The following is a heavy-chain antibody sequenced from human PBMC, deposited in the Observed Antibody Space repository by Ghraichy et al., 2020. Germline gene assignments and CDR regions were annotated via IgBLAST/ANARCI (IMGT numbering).Heavy chain of an antibody. CDR3: ARDRNYYGSGSYLYYYGMDV. J-gene: IGHJ6*02. CDR2: ISAYNGNT. CDR1: GYTFTSYG. D-gene: IGHD3-10*01. V-gene: IGHV1-18*01. Sequence: ASVKVSCKASGYTFTSYGISWVRQAPGQGLEWMGWISAYNGNTNYAQKLQGRVTMTTDTSTSTAYMELRSLRSDDTAVYYCARDRNYYGSGSYLYYYGMDVWGQGTTVTVSS.